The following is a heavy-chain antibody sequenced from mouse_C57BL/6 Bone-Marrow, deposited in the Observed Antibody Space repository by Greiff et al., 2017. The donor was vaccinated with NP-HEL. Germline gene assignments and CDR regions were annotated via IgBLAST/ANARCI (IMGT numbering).Heavy chain of an antibody. Sequence: QVQLQQSGAELMKPGASVKLSCKATGYTFTGYWIDWVKQRPGHGLEWIGEILPGSGSTNYNEKFKGKATFTADTSSNTAYMQLSSLTTEDSAIYYCARRNPPPQMPYDYYPWFAYWGQGTLVTVSA. D-gene: IGHD2-4*01. CDR3: ARRNPPPQMPYDYYPWFAY. J-gene: IGHJ3*01. CDR1: GYTFTGYW. V-gene: IGHV1-9*01. CDR2: ILPGSGST.